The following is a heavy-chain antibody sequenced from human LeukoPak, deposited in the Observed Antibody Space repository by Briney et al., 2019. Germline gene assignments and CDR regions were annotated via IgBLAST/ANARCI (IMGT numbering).Heavy chain of an antibody. CDR1: GFTFSSYS. V-gene: IGHV3-30*03. CDR2: MSYDGSNK. D-gene: IGHD6-13*01. Sequence: GGSLRLSCAASGFTFSSYSMNRVRQAPGKGLEWVAVMSYDGSNKYYGDSVKGRFTISRDNSKNTLYLQMNSLRAEDTAVYYCARDVGQLGYFDYWGQGTLVTVSS. CDR3: ARDVGQLGYFDY. J-gene: IGHJ4*02.